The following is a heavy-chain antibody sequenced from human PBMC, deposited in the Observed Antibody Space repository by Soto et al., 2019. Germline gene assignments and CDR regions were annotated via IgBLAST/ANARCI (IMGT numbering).Heavy chain of an antibody. CDR1: GFTFSSYA. CDR2: ISYDGSNK. CDR3: ARGYCSGGSCDGYFDY. Sequence: QVQLVESGGGVVQPGRSLRLSCAASGFTFSSYAMHWVRQAPGKGLEWVAVISYDGSNKYYADSVKGRFTISRDNSKNTLHLQMNSLRAEDTAVYYCARGYCSGGSCDGYFDYWGQGTLVTVSS. J-gene: IGHJ4*02. V-gene: IGHV3-30-3*01. D-gene: IGHD2-15*01.